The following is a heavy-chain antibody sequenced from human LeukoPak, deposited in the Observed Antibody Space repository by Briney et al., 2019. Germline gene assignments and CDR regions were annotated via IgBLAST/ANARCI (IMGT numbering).Heavy chain of an antibody. D-gene: IGHD4-23*01. CDR2: ISGSGGST. CDR1: GFTFSSYA. V-gene: IGHV3-23*01. Sequence: PGGSLRLSCAASGFTFSSYAMSWVRQAPGKGLEWVSAISGSGGSTYYADSVKGRFTISRDNSKNTLYLQMNSLRAEDTAVYYCAKDRTFGGNSFLVDYWGQGTLVTVSS. CDR3: AKDRTFGGNSFLVDY. J-gene: IGHJ4*02.